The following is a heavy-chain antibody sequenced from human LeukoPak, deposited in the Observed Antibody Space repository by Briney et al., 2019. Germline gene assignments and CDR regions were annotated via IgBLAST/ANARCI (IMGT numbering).Heavy chain of an antibody. CDR3: AGYIEYYFDY. CDR1: GDSISTTNYY. CDR2: IYHSGST. Sequence: SETLSLTCAVSGDSISTTNYYWGWIRQPPGKGLEWIGEIYHSGSTNYNPSLKSRVTISVDKSKNQFSLKLSSVTAADTAVYYCAGYIEYYFDYWGQGTLVTVSS. D-gene: IGHD5-12*01. V-gene: IGHV4-39*07. J-gene: IGHJ4*02.